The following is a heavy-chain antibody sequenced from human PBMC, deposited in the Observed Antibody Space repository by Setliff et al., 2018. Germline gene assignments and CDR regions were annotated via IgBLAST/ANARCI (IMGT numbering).Heavy chain of an antibody. CDR3: ARDPHLTGGLDR. CDR1: GGPFSDYY. CDR2: INPSGTT. V-gene: IGHV4-34*10. J-gene: IGHJ5*02. D-gene: IGHD3-9*01. Sequence: TSETLSLTCTFYGGPFSDYYWGWVRQTPGKGLEWIAEINPSGTTNYIPSLKSRVTISIDMSKNQFYLRLTSVTAADTAIYSCARDPHLTGGLDRWGQGTLVTVSS.